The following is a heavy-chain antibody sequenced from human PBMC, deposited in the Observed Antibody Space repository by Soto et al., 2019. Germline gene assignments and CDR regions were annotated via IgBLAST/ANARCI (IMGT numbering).Heavy chain of an antibody. V-gene: IGHV3-74*01. CDR3: ARGFMVVTNKDYYYGMDV. Sequence: PGGSLRLSCAASGFTFSSYWMHWVRQAPGKGLVWVSRINSDGSSTSYADSVKGRFTISRDNAKNTLYLQMNSLRAEDTAVYYCARGFMVVTNKDYYYGMDVWGQGTTVTAP. D-gene: IGHD2-15*01. CDR1: GFTFSSYW. CDR2: INSDGSST. J-gene: IGHJ6*02.